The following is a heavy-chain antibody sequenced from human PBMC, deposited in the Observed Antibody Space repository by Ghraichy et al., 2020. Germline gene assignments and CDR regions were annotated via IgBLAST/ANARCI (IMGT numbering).Heavy chain of an antibody. CDR2: IYYSGST. D-gene: IGHD4-11*01. CDR1: GGSISSGGYY. CDR3: ARVHSSYYYGMDV. Sequence: SETLSLTCNVSGGSISSGGYYWSWIRQHPGWGLEWIGYIYYSGSTYYNPSLESRLTISVDTSNNQFSLKLGSVTAADTAVYYCARVHSSYYYGMDVWGQGTTVTVSS. V-gene: IGHV4-31*03. J-gene: IGHJ6*02.